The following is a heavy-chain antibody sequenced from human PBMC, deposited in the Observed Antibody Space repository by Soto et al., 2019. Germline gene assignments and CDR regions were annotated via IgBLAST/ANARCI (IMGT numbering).Heavy chain of an antibody. V-gene: IGHV5-51*01. CDR3: AIGGDWYFFDI. Sequence: XGSLKISCKGYGYSFTNYWIGWVRQMPGKGLEWMGVIYPGDSDTRYNPSFEGQAIISSDKSISTVYLQWSSLKASDTAMYYCAIGGDWYFFDIWAQGTMVTVSS. D-gene: IGHD2-21*02. CDR2: IYPGDSDT. CDR1: GYSFTNYW. J-gene: IGHJ3*02.